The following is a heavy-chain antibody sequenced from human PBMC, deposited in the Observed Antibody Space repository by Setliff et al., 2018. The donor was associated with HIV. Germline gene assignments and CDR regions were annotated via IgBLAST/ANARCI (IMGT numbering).Heavy chain of an antibody. Sequence: SVKVSCKASGYTFPDYYMQWLRQAPGQGLEWMGGIIPILGKALHAPNFRGRVTITVAKSTNTAYMQLTGLTYEDTAVYDCSKGERRVADISDLNYMGVWGKGTMVTVSS. J-gene: IGHJ6*03. D-gene: IGHD1-1*01. CDR1: GYTFPDYY. CDR3: SKGERRVADISDLNYMGV. CDR2: IIPILGKA. V-gene: IGHV1-69*10.